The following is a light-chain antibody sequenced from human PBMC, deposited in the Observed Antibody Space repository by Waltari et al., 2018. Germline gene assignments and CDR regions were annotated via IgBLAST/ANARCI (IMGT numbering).Light chain of an antibody. CDR2: DAS. CDR1: QSVSSY. J-gene: IGKJ4*01. CDR3: QQRSNWPPLT. Sequence: EIVLTQSPATLSLSPGERATLSCRASQSVSSYLAWYQQKPGQAPRLLIYDASNRATGIPARFSGRGSGTDFTLIISSLEPEDSAVYYCQQRSNWPPLTFGGGTKVEIK. V-gene: IGKV3-11*01.